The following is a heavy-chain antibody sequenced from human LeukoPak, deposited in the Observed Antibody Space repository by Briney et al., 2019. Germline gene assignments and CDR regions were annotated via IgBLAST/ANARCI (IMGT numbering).Heavy chain of an antibody. CDR1: GGTFSSYA. CDR3: ARDSSSWYNWFDP. V-gene: IGHV1-69*05. Sequence: SVKVSCKASGGTFSSYAISWVRQAPGQGLEWMGGIIPIFGTANYAQKFQGRVTITTDESTSTAYMELSSLRSEDTAVYYCARDSSSWYNWFDPWGQGTLVTVSS. J-gene: IGHJ5*02. CDR2: IIPIFGTA. D-gene: IGHD6-13*01.